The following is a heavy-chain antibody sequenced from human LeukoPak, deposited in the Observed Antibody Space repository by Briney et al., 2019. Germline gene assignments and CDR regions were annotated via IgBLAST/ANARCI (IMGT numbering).Heavy chain of an antibody. D-gene: IGHD3-10*01. V-gene: IGHV3-11*01. J-gene: IGHJ4*02. CDR3: ARGRITMQGPPYFDY. CDR2: IRSSGSTI. Sequence: GRCLSLSRAVSVFTFSDYYMSWIRQARGKGRERVSYIRSSGSTIYYADSVKGRFTISRDNAKNSLYLQMNSLRAGDTAVYYCARGRITMQGPPYFDYWGQGTLATVS. CDR1: VFTFSDYY.